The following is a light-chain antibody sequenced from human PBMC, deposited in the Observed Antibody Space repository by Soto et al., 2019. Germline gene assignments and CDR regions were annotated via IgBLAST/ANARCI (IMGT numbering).Light chain of an antibody. J-gene: IGKJ4*01. CDR2: DAS. CDR3: QQRSNWPPIT. Sequence: EILLTQSPATRSLSPGERATLSCRASQSVSSYLAWYQQKPGQAPRLLIYDASNRATGIPARFSGSGSGTDFTLTISSLEPEDFAVYYCQQRSNWPPITFGGGTKVDIK. CDR1: QSVSSY. V-gene: IGKV3-11*01.